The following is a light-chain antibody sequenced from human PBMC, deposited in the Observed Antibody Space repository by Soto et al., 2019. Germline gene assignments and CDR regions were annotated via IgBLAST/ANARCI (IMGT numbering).Light chain of an antibody. J-gene: IGKJ5*01. CDR2: GAS. CDR1: QSITSSF. V-gene: IGKV3-20*01. CDR3: QHYRNLLL. Sequence: EILVTKSPATLSLSPSTRSTLSCRAGQSITSSFLAWYQQKPGQAPRPLIYGASSRDTGIPYRFSGSGSGTEFTLIISRLEPEDLAAYYCQHYRNLLLFGEGTRLEIK.